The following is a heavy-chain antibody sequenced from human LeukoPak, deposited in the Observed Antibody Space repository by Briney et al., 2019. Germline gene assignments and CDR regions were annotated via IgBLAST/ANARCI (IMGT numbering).Heavy chain of an antibody. D-gene: IGHD3-10*01. V-gene: IGHV3-48*02. CDR1: GFTFSSYS. Sequence: GGSLRLSCAASGFTFSSYSMNWVRQAPGKGLEWVSYISSRSSTIYYADSVKGRFTISGDNAKNSLHLQMNSLRDEDTAVYYCARDSGGSGRYPFDYWGQGTLVTVSS. CDR3: ARDSGGSGRYPFDY. J-gene: IGHJ4*02. CDR2: ISSRSSTI.